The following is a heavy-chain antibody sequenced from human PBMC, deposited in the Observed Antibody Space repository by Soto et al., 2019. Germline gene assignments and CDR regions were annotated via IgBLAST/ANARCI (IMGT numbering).Heavy chain of an antibody. Sequence: ASETLSLTCTVSGGSISSGGYYWSWIRQHPGKGLEWIGYTYYSGSTYYNPSLKSRVTISVDTSKNQFSLKLSSVTAADTAVYYCAARGRAARPHYYYGMDVWGQGTTVTVSS. J-gene: IGHJ6*02. CDR3: AARGRAARPHYYYGMDV. CDR2: TYYSGST. D-gene: IGHD6-6*01. V-gene: IGHV4-31*03. CDR1: GGSISSGGYY.